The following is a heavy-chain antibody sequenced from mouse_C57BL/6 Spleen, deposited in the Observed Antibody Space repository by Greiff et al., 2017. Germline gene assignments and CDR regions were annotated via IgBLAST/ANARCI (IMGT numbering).Heavy chain of an antibody. V-gene: IGHV1-53*01. CDR1: GYTFTSYW. Sequence: QVQLQQSGTELVKPGASVKLSCKASGYTFTSYWMHWVKQRPGQGLEWIGNINPSNGGTNYNEKFKSKATLTVDKSSSTAYMQLSSLESADSAFYYCARGGRGTAWFAYWGQGTLVTVSA. CDR2: INPSNGGT. D-gene: IGHD3-3*01. CDR3: ARGGRGTAWFAY. J-gene: IGHJ3*01.